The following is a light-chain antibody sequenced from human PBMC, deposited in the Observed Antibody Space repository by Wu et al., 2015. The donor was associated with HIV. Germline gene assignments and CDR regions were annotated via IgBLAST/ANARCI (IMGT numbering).Light chain of an antibody. CDR3: QQSYSNFRT. Sequence: DIQMTQSPSSLSASVGDRVTITCRASQSISNYLNWYQQKPGKAPKLLINAASSLQSGVPSRFNGSGSGTDFTLTISSLQPEDYATYFCQQSYSNFRTFGQGTKVDIK. V-gene: IGKV1-39*01. J-gene: IGKJ1*01. CDR1: QSISNY. CDR2: AAS.